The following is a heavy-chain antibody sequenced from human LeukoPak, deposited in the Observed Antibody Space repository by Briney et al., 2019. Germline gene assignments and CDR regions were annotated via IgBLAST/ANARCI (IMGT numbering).Heavy chain of an antibody. J-gene: IGHJ6*02. CDR2: INPSGGST. Sequence: ASVKVSCKASGYTFTSYYMHWVRQAPGQGLEWMGIINPSGGSTSYAQKFQGRVTMTRDTSTSTVYMELGSLRSEDTAVYYCARDPSDSSGYYGYYYGMDVWGQGTTVTVSS. CDR1: GYTFTSYY. V-gene: IGHV1-46*01. D-gene: IGHD3-22*01. CDR3: ARDPSDSSGYYGYYYGMDV.